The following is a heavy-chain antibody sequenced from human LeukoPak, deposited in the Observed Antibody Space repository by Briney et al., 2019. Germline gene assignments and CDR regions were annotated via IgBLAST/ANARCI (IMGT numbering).Heavy chain of an antibody. J-gene: IGHJ4*02. CDR3: ARLTRLSTSPDRYYLDY. CDR2: IYTSGGT. CDR1: GDSIRSYY. V-gene: IGHV4-4*09. Sequence: SEALSLTCTVPGDSIRSYYWSWIRQPPGKGLQWIGYIYTSGGTNYIPSLKGRVTISIDTSKNQFSLKLSSVTAADTAVYYCARLTRLSTSPDRYYLDYWGQGTLVTVSS. D-gene: IGHD6-6*01.